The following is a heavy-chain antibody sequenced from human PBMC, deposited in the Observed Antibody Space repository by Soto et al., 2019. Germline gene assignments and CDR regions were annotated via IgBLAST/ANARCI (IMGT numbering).Heavy chain of an antibody. V-gene: IGHV4-34*01. D-gene: IGHD1-7*01. CDR2: INLGGST. CDR3: ARGRRWNYPNLSYRFDP. J-gene: IGHJ5*02. CDR1: GGSFSSYY. Sequence: SETLSRPCAVDGGSFSSYYWSWIRQPTGRGLEWIGEINLGGSTNYYPSLRSRVTISVDTSKNQFSLKLSSVTAADTAVYYGARGRRWNYPNLSYRFDPWGKGTRVT.